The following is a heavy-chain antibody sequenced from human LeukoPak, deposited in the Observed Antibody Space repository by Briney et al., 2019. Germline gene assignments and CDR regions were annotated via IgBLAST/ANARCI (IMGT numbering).Heavy chain of an antibody. CDR2: INHSGST. CDR3: ARGHIAADPYYYYMDV. Sequence: SETLSLTCAVYGGSFSGYYWSWIRQPPGKGLEWIGEINHSGSTNYNPSRKSRVTISVDTSKNQFSLKLSSVTAADTAVYYCARGHIAADPYYYYMDVWGKGATVTVSS. D-gene: IGHD6-13*01. J-gene: IGHJ6*03. V-gene: IGHV4-34*01. CDR1: GGSFSGYY.